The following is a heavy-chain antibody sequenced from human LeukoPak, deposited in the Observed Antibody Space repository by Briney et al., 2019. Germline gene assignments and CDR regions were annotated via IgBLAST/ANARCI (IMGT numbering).Heavy chain of an antibody. J-gene: IGHJ6*03. D-gene: IGHD4-11*01. CDR1: GYTFPNYY. V-gene: IGHV1-46*01. Sequence: ASVKVSCKASGYTFPNYYIHWVRQAPGQGLDWMGIINPSDGSTSYAQKFQGRVTMTRDMSTSTVYMELSSLRSEDTAVYYCARDRGTTVTDFYYYYMDVWGKGTTVTVSS. CDR3: ARDRGTTVTDFYYYYMDV. CDR2: INPSDGST.